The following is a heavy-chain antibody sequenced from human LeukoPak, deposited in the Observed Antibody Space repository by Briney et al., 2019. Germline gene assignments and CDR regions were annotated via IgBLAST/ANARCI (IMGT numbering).Heavy chain of an antibody. CDR1: GYTFTTHY. CDR3: ARKAPHDSSGWYFDL. CDR2: INPSDGGA. J-gene: IGHJ2*01. V-gene: IGHV1-46*01. D-gene: IGHD3-22*01. Sequence: GASVKVSCTASGYTFTTHYIHWVRQAPGQGLEWMGIINPSDGGASYAQKFQGRLTMSRDTSTSTLYMELSSLRSEDTAIYYRARKAPHDSSGWYFDLWGRGTLVTVSS.